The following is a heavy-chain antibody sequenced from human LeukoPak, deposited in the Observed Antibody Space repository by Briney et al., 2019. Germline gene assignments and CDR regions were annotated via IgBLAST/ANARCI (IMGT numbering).Heavy chain of an antibody. Sequence: GASVNVSCKASGYTFTSYGISWVRQAPGQGLEWMGWISAYNGNTNYAQKLQGRVTMTTDTSTSTAYMELRSLRSDVTAVDYWARLIYDYVWGSYRFLHDDYWGQGTLVTVSS. CDR3: ARLIYDYVWGSYRFLHDDY. V-gene: IGHV1-18*01. CDR2: ISAYNGNT. D-gene: IGHD3-16*02. J-gene: IGHJ4*02. CDR1: GYTFTSYG.